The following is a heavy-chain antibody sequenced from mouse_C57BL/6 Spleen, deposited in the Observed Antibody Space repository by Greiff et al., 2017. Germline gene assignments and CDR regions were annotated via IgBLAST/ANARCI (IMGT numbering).Heavy chain of an antibody. CDR3: ARENLLREGYFDY. D-gene: IGHD1-1*01. CDR1: GFTFSSYA. J-gene: IGHJ2*01. CDR2: ISDGGSYT. Sequence: EVHLVESGGGLVKPGGSLKLSCAASGFTFSSYAMSWVRQTPEKRLEWVATISDGGSYTYYPDNVKGRFTISRDNAKNNLYLQMSHLKAEDTAMYYCARENLLREGYFDYWGQGTTLTVSS. V-gene: IGHV5-4*01.